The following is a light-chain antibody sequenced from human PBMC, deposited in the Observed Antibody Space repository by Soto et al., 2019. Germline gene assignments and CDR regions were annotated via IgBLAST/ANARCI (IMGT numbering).Light chain of an antibody. CDR1: SSDVGAYNY. Sequence: QSALTQPASVSGSPGQSITISCTGTSSDVGAYNYVSWYQHHPGKVPKLLIYEVNNGPSGVSDRFSGSKSGNTASLTISGLQAEDEAYYYCSSFTNSGTVVFGGGTKVTVL. J-gene: IGLJ2*01. V-gene: IGLV2-14*01. CDR2: EVN. CDR3: SSFTNSGTVV.